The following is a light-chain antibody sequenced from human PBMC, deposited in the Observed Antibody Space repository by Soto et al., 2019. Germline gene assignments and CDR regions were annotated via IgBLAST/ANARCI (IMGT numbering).Light chain of an antibody. V-gene: IGKV1-5*01. CDR3: HTYNSYSLHT. Sequence: DIQMPQSPSTLSASVGARITITSRPSQSVSRRLAWYQQKPGKAPKLLIYDASSLESGVPSRFSGRGSGTEFTLTISSLQPDDCATYYCHTYNSYSLHTFGQGTKVDIK. J-gene: IGKJ2*01. CDR1: QSVSRR. CDR2: DAS.